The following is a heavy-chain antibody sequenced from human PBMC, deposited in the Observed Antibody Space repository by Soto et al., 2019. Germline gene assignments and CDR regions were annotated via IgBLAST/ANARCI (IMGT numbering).Heavy chain of an antibody. CDR2: VNPNGGST. D-gene: IGHD6-6*01. V-gene: IGHV1-46*01. CDR1: GSTFTNFY. J-gene: IGHJ4*02. CDR3: ARGLASGDY. Sequence: QVQLVKSGPGGKEPGASVKISCRGSGSTFTNFYIHWVRQAPGQGLEWMGIVNPNGGSTNYAQNFKGRITISRDTSTSTVYMDLSSLRSEDTAVYYCARGLASGDYWGQGTLVTVSS.